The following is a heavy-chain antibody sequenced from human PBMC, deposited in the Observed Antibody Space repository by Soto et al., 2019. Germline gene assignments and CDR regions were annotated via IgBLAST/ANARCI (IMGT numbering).Heavy chain of an antibody. CDR2: VKGKGSGGTS. CDR3: TTAGEEVVAAHYFEY. D-gene: IGHD2-15*01. J-gene: IGHJ4*02. V-gene: IGHV3-15*01. Sequence: EVQLVESGGGLVEPGGSLRLSCAASGFSFINAWMHWVRQAPGKGLEWVGLVKGKGSGGTSDYAAPVRGRFTISRDDSKNTLYLRMSSLKIEDTARYYCTTAGEEVVAAHYFEYWGQGTLVTVSS. CDR1: GFSFINAW.